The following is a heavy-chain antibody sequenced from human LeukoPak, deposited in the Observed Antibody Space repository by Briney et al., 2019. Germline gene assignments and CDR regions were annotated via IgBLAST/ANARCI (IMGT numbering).Heavy chain of an antibody. CDR3: AKADCSDIGCYVKDY. CDR1: GFTFSSSA. D-gene: IGHD2-2*01. V-gene: IGHV3-23*01. Sequence: PGGSLRLSCAASGFTFSSSAMSWVRQAPGKGLEWVSAISNNGGYTYYADSVQGRFTISRDNSKSTLCLQMNSLRAEDTAVYYCAKADCSDIGCYVKDYWGQGTLVTVSS. J-gene: IGHJ4*02. CDR2: ISNNGGYT.